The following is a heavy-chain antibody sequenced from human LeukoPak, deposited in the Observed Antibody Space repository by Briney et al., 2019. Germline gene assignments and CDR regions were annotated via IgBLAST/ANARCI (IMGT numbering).Heavy chain of an antibody. CDR3: TREYYGSGSLRDAFDI. CDR2: IRSKANSYAT. Sequence: GGSLRLSCAASGFTFSGSAMHWVRQASGKGLEWVGRIRSKANSYATAYAASVKGRFTISRDDSKNTAYLQMNSLKTEDTAVYYCTREYYGSGSLRDAFDIWGQGTMVTVSS. V-gene: IGHV3-73*01. CDR1: GFTFSGSA. J-gene: IGHJ3*02. D-gene: IGHD3-10*01.